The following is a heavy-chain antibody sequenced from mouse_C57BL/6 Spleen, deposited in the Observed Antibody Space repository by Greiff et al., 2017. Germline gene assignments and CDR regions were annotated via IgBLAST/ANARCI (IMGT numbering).Heavy chain of an antibody. Sequence: VMLVESGGGLVKPGGSLKLSCAASGFTFSDYGMHWVRQAPEKGLEWVAYISSGSSTIYYADTVKGRFTISRDNAKNTLFLQMTSLRSEDTAMYYCARDFITTVVGAMDYWGQGTSVTVSS. CDR1: GFTFSDYG. CDR2: ISSGSSTI. CDR3: ARDFITTVVGAMDY. V-gene: IGHV5-17*01. D-gene: IGHD1-1*01. J-gene: IGHJ4*01.